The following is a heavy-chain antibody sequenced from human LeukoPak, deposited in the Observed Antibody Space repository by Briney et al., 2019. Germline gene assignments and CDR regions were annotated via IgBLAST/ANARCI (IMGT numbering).Heavy chain of an antibody. Sequence: SETLSLTCTVSRGSISSSSYYWGWIRQPPGKGLEWNGSIYYSGSTYYNPSLKSRVTITVDTSKNQFSLKLSSVTAADTAVYYCARHRNEYDYGDYQVIDYWGQGTLVTVSS. V-gene: IGHV4-39*01. CDR3: ARHRNEYDYGDYQVIDY. CDR2: IYYSGST. J-gene: IGHJ4*02. D-gene: IGHD4-17*01. CDR1: RGSISSSSYY.